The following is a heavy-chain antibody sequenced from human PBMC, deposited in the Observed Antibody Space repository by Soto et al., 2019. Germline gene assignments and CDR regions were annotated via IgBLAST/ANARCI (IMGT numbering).Heavy chain of an antibody. CDR3: ARVVFLVRGDYWFDP. CDR2: IYYSGST. D-gene: IGHD3-10*01. J-gene: IGHJ5*02. Sequence: SETLSLTCSVSGGSISSGAYFWGWIRQPPGKGLEWIGNIYYSGSTYYNPSLKSRVTISADTSKNQFSLNLSSVTAADTAVYYFARVVFLVRGDYWFDPWGQGTLVTVSS. V-gene: IGHV4-39*07. CDR1: GGSISSGAYF.